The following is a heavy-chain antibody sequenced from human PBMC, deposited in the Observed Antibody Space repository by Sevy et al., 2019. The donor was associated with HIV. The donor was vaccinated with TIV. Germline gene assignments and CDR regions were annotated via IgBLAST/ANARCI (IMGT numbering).Heavy chain of an antibody. J-gene: IGHJ4*02. CDR2: FDPEDDET. CDR1: GYTLTQFS. Sequence: ASVKVSCKVSGYTLTQFSMHWVRQAPGKGLERMATFDPEDDETIYAQRLQGRVTMTEDTSTDTAYMELSSLRSDDTAVYYCAVTKDYYDSSGYPFGYWGQGSLVTVSS. D-gene: IGHD3-22*01. CDR3: AVTKDYYDSSGYPFGY. V-gene: IGHV1-24*01.